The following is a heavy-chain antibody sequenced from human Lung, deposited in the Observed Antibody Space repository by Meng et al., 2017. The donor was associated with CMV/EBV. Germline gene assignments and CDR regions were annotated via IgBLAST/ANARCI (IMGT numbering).Heavy chain of an antibody. Sequence: ASGYPFTGYYMHWVRQAPGQGLEWMGWINPNSGGTNYAQKFQGRVTMTRDTSISTAYMELSRLRSDGTAVYYCARVVVVPAAKKFDPWGQGTLVTVSS. J-gene: IGHJ5*02. CDR2: INPNSGGT. CDR3: ARVVVVPAAKKFDP. D-gene: IGHD2-2*01. CDR1: GYPFTGYY. V-gene: IGHV1-2*02.